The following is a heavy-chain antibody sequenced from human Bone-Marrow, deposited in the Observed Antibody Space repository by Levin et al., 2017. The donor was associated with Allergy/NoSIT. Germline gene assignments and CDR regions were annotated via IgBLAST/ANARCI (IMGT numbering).Heavy chain of an antibody. J-gene: IGHJ5*02. CDR3: ARDRFYSDSGSNFSWFDP. D-gene: IGHD3-10*01. Sequence: SCAASGFTFSTYWMHWVRQAPGKGLVWVSRIQSNGKTNYADSVKGRFTISRDNAKNTLYLQMNSLTVEDTAVYYCARDRFYSDSGSNFSWFDPWGQEPWSPSPQ. CDR1: GFTFSTYW. CDR2: IQSNGKT. V-gene: IGHV3-74*01.